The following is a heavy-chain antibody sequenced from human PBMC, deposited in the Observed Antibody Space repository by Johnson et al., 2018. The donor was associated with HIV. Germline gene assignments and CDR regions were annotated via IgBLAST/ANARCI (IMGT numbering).Heavy chain of an antibody. CDR3: AKGRIVGALQSAFDI. CDR2: IYSGGST. J-gene: IGHJ3*02. CDR1: GFIVSYNY. D-gene: IGHD1-26*01. Sequence: VQLVESGGGLIQPGGSLRLSCAASGFIVSYNYMSGVRQAPGKGLEWVSLIYSGGSTYYADSVKGRFTISRDNSKNTLHLQMKSLRGEDTAVYYCAKGRIVGALQSAFDIWGQGTMVTVSS. V-gene: IGHV3-66*03.